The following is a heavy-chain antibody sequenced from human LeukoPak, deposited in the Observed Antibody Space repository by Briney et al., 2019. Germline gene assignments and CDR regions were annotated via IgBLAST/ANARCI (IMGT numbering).Heavy chain of an antibody. Sequence: ASVKVSCKVSGYTLTELSMHWVRQAPGKGLEWMGGFDPEDGETIYAQKFQGRVTMTEDTSTDTAYMELSSLRSEDTAVYYCATSFSVATKNAFDIWGQGTMVTVSS. CDR3: ATSFSVATKNAFDI. J-gene: IGHJ3*02. CDR1: GYTLTELS. CDR2: FDPEDGET. V-gene: IGHV1-24*01. D-gene: IGHD5-12*01.